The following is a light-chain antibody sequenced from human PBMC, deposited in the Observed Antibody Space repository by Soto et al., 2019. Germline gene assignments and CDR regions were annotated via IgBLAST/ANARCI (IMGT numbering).Light chain of an antibody. CDR3: QQYGSSPST. V-gene: IGKV3-20*01. CDR1: QRVSSSY. CDR2: GAS. Sequence: EIVLTQSPGTLSLSPGERATLSCRASQRVSSSYLAWYQQKPGQAPRLLIYGASSRATGIPDRFSGSGSGTDFTLTISRLEPEDFAVYYCQQYGSSPSTFGQGTKLAIK. J-gene: IGKJ2*02.